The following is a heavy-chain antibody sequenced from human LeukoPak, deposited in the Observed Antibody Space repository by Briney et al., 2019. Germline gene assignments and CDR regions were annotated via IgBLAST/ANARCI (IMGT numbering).Heavy chain of an antibody. CDR1: GASISDYY. Sequence: SETLSLTCTVSGASISDYYWSWIRQPPGKGLEWIGYIYHSASTNYNPSLKSRVTISVDTSKNQFSLKLNSVTAADTAIYYCARDLHRVDSGDYRATHYYYMDVWGKGTTVTVSS. CDR2: IYHSAST. CDR3: ARDLHRVDSGDYRATHYYYMDV. V-gene: IGHV4-59*01. D-gene: IGHD3-3*01. J-gene: IGHJ6*03.